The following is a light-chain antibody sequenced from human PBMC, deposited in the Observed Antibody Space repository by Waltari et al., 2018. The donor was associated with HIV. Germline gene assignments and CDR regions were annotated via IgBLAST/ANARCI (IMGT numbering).Light chain of an antibody. Sequence: DIVMIQSPDSLAVSLGERATITCKCGQNVFYSSHNRNYLSWYQQKPGQPPKLIIYWASSRQSGVPDRFSGSGSGTDFTLTISSLQAEDVAVYFCQQTYTIPPTFGGGTKVEIK. CDR2: WAS. J-gene: IGKJ4*01. V-gene: IGKV4-1*01. CDR1: QNVFYSSHNRNY. CDR3: QQTYTIPPT.